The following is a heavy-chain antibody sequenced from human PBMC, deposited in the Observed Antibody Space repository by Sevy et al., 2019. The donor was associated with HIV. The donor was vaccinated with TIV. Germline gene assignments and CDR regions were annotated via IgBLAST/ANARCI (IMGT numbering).Heavy chain of an antibody. J-gene: IGHJ6*03. CDR2: IYTSGST. V-gene: IGHV4-4*07. CDR1: GGSISSYY. CDR3: ARGVYSSSWNYYYMDV. D-gene: IGHD6-13*01. Sequence: GSLRLSCTVSGGSISSYYWSWIRQPAGKGLEWIGRIYTSGSTNYNPSLKSRVTMSVDTSKNQFSLKLSSVTAADTAVYYCARGVYSSSWNYYYMDVWGKGTTVTVSS.